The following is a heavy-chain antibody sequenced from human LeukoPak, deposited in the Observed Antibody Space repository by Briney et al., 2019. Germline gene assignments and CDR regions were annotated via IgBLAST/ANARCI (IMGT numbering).Heavy chain of an antibody. CDR1: GYSISSGYY. J-gene: IGHJ4*02. CDR3: ARDLPEGYPDTLFDY. V-gene: IGHV4-38-2*02. CDR2: IYHSGSS. D-gene: IGHD1-14*01. Sequence: SETLSLTCTVSGYSISSGYYWGWIRQPPGKGLEWIGSIYHSGSSYYNPSLKSRVTISVVTSKNQLSLKLSSVTAADTAVYYCARDLPEGYPDTLFDYWGQGTLVTVS.